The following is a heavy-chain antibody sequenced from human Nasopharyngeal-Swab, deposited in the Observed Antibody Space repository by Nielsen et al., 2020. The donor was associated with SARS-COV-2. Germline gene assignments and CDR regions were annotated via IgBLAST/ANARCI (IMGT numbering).Heavy chain of an antibody. D-gene: IGHD3-9*01. CDR1: GFSFSSYG. Sequence: GESLKISCEASGFSFSSYGMHWVRQAPGKGLEWVTVISSDGSNKYYADSVKGRFTISRDNSKNTLYLLMSSLRAEDTAVYYCAKDYYDTLAGYHGPDFWGQGTLVTVSS. CDR2: ISSDGSNK. CDR3: AKDYYDTLAGYHGPDF. J-gene: IGHJ4*02. V-gene: IGHV3-30*18.